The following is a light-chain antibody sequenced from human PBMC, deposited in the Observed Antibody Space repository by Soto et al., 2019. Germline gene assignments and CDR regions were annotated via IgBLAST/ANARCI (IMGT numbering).Light chain of an antibody. CDR3: AAWDESLNGRV. CDR2: YDN. Sequence: QSVLTQPPSASGTPGQRVTISCSGSNSNIGSNTVNWYQQLPGTAPKLLIYYDNLRPSGVPDRISGSKSGTSASLAISGLHSADEADYSCAAWDESLNGRVFGTGTKVTVL. J-gene: IGLJ1*01. V-gene: IGLV1-44*01. CDR1: NSNIGSNT.